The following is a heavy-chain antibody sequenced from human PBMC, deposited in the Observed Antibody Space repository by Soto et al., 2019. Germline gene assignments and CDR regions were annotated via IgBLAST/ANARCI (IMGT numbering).Heavy chain of an antibody. CDR3: ARRGNPYMDV. CDR2: INVHSGDT. Sequence: QVQVVQSGAEVKKPGASVRVSCKPSAYNLAGDGFTWVRQAPGQGLEWMGWINVHSGDTNYAQKFQDRFSLTTDTLTRTVYMELTTLRSDDTAVYYCARRGNPYMDVWGQGTTVIVSS. J-gene: IGHJ6*02. CDR1: AYNLAGDG. V-gene: IGHV1-18*01.